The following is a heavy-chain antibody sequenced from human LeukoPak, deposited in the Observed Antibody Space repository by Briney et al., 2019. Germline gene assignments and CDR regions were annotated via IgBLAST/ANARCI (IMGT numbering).Heavy chain of an antibody. CDR3: ARKAPKKGWFDP. V-gene: IGHV4-4*09. CDR1: GGSNNSYY. Sequence: SETLSLTCTVSGGSNNSYYWSWIRQPPGKGLEWIGYTHPSGNTNYSPSLKGRVTISIDMSRNQFSLKLSSVTAADTAVYYCARKAPKKGWFDPWGQGTLVTVSS. CDR2: THPSGNT. J-gene: IGHJ5*02.